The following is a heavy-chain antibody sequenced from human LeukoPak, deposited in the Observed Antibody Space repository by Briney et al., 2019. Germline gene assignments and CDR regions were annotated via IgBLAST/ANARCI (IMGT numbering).Heavy chain of an antibody. CDR1: AFTFSNYA. Sequence: GGSLRLSCAASAFTFSNYAIAWVRQAPGKGLEWVAVISYDGSNKYYADSVKGRFTISRDNSKNTLYLQMNSLRAEDTAVYYCANPPSRVVDGYNFNDYWGQGTLVTVSS. CDR2: ISYDGSNK. V-gene: IGHV3-30*18. J-gene: IGHJ4*02. D-gene: IGHD5-24*01. CDR3: ANPPSRVVDGYNFNDY.